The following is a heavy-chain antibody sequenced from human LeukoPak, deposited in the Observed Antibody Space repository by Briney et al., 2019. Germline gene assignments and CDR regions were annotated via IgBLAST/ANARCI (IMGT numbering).Heavy chain of an antibody. CDR1: GGSISSYY. CDR3: AGGPIVVVPAYWFDP. Sequence: SETLSLTCTVSGGSISSYYWSWIRQPPGKGLEWIGYIYYSGSTNYNPSLKSRVTISVDTSKNQFSQKLSSVTAADTAVYYCAGGPIVVVPAYWFDPWGQGTLVTVSS. D-gene: IGHD2-2*01. CDR2: IYYSGST. J-gene: IGHJ5*02. V-gene: IGHV4-59*01.